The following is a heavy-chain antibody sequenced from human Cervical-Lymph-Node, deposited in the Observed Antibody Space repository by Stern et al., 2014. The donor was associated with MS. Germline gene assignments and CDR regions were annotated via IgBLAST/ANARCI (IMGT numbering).Heavy chain of an antibody. V-gene: IGHV3-11*01. J-gene: IGHJ6*02. Sequence: DQLVESGGGLVKPGGSLRLSCAASGFTFSDYYMSWIRQAPGKGLEWVSYISSSGSTIYYADSVKGRFTISRDNAKNSLYLQMNSLRAEDTAVYYCARVSIAAAHYYYYGMDVWGQGTTVTVSS. CDR3: ARVSIAAAHYYYYGMDV. CDR1: GFTFSDYY. CDR2: ISSSGSTI. D-gene: IGHD6-13*01.